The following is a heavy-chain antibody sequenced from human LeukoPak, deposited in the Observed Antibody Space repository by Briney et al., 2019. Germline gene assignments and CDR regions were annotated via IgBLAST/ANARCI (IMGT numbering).Heavy chain of an antibody. Sequence: SETLSLTCTVSGGSISSYYWSWIRQPPGKGLEWIGYIYYSGSTYYNPSLKSRVTISVDTSKNQFSLKLSSVTAADTAVYYCARDGGGYDTPNFDYWGQGTLVTVSS. CDR2: IYYSGST. CDR1: GGSISSYY. D-gene: IGHD3-3*01. V-gene: IGHV4-59*12. J-gene: IGHJ4*02. CDR3: ARDGGGYDTPNFDY.